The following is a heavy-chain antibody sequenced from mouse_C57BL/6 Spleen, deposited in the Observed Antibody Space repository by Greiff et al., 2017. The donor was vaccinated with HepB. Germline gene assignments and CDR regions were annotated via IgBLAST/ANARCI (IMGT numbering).Heavy chain of an antibody. Sequence: EVKLMESGPGLVKPSQSLSLTCSVTGYSITSGYYWNWIRQFPGNKLEWMGYISYDGSNNYNPSLKNRISITRDTSKNQFFLKLNSVTTEDTATYYCARSTRRAYAMDYWGQGTSVTVSS. CDR1: GYSITSGYY. V-gene: IGHV3-6*01. D-gene: IGHD3-3*01. CDR2: ISYDGSN. J-gene: IGHJ4*01. CDR3: ARSTRRAYAMDY.